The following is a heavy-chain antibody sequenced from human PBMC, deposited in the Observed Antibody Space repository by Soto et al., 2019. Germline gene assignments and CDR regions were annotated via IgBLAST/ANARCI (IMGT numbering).Heavy chain of an antibody. Sequence: GASVKVSCKASGGTFSSYAISCVRQAPGQGLEWMGRIIPILGIANYAQKFQGRVTITADKSTSTAYMELSSLRSEDTAVYYCARVPIDYDSSGPNTPFDYWGQGTLVTVSS. V-gene: IGHV1-69*04. CDR3: ARVPIDYDSSGPNTPFDY. J-gene: IGHJ4*02. D-gene: IGHD3-22*01. CDR2: IIPILGIA. CDR1: GGTFSSYA.